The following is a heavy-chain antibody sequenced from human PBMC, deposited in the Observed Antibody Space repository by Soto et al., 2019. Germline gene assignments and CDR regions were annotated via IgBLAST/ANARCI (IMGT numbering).Heavy chain of an antibody. Sequence: ASVKVSCKASGYTFTSYYMHWVRQAPGQGLEWMGIINPSGGSTSYAQKFQGRVTMTRDTSTSTVYMELSSLRPEDTAVYYCARDLKPPYYYDSSGPLGYWGQGTLVTVSS. CDR2: INPSGGST. CDR3: ARDLKPPYYYDSSGPLGY. V-gene: IGHV1-46*01. CDR1: GYTFTSYY. D-gene: IGHD3-22*01. J-gene: IGHJ4*02.